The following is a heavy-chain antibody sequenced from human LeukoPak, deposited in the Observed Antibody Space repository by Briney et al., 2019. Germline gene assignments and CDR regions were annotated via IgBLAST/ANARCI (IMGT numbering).Heavy chain of an antibody. Sequence: PGGTLRLSCAASGFTFSSYGMSWVRQAPGKGLEWVSAISGSGGSTYYADSVKGRFTISRDNSKNTLYLQMNSLRAEDTAVYYCAREQLVPHGNWFDPWGQGTLVTVSS. D-gene: IGHD6-13*01. V-gene: IGHV3-23*01. CDR1: GFTFSSYG. CDR2: ISGSGGST. J-gene: IGHJ5*02. CDR3: AREQLVPHGNWFDP.